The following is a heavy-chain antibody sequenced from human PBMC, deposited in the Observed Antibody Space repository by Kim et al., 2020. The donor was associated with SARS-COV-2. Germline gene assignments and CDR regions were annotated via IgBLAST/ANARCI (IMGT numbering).Heavy chain of an antibody. CDR1: GFTFNTYA. V-gene: IGHV3-23*01. Sequence: GGSLRLSCAASGFTFNTYAMSWVRQAPGKGLEWVSAVTGSASSTYYADSVKGRFTISRDNSKNTLYLQMNNLRAEDTAVYYCARDRLEPFGYTDGYTLYYFDYWGQGSLVTVSS. CDR2: VTGSASST. CDR3: ARDRLEPFGYTDGYTLYYFDY. J-gene: IGHJ4*02. D-gene: IGHD5-18*01.